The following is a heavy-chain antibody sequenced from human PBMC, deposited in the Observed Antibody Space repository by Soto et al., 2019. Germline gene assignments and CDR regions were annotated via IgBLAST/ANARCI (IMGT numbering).Heavy chain of an antibody. Sequence: ASVKVSCKXSGYTFTSYAMHWVRQAPGQRLEWMGWINAGNGNTKYSQKFQGRVTITRDTSASTAYMELSSLRSEDTAVYYCARGPRRYVDTNDAFDIWGQGTMVTVSS. J-gene: IGHJ3*02. CDR3: ARGPRRYVDTNDAFDI. CDR2: INAGNGNT. D-gene: IGHD5-18*01. CDR1: GYTFTSYA. V-gene: IGHV1-3*01.